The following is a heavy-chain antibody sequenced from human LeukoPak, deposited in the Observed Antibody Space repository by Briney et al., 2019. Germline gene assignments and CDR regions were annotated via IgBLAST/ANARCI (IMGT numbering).Heavy chain of an antibody. D-gene: IGHD1-7*01. CDR3: ARMVWNYVLFDY. J-gene: IGHJ4*02. CDR1: GLTFDNYA. Sequence: PGGSLRLSCAASGLTFDNYAMSWVRQTPGKGLEWVSGIGGSGDDTSYADSVKGRFTISRDNAKNSLYLQMNSLRAEDTAVYYCARMVWNYVLFDYWGQGTLVTVSS. V-gene: IGHV3-23*01. CDR2: IGGSGDDT.